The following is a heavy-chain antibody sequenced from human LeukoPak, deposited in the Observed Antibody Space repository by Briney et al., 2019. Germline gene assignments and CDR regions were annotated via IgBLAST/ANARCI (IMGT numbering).Heavy chain of an antibody. Sequence: GASVTVSCKASGYTFTNYGISWVRQAPGQGLEWMGWISAYNGNTNYAQKLQGRVTMTTDTSTSTAYMELRSLRSDDTAVYYCAREALGYCSSTSCYVWFDPWGQRTLVTVSS. J-gene: IGHJ5*02. CDR1: GYTFTNYG. CDR3: AREALGYCSSTSCYVWFDP. CDR2: ISAYNGNT. D-gene: IGHD2-2*01. V-gene: IGHV1-18*04.